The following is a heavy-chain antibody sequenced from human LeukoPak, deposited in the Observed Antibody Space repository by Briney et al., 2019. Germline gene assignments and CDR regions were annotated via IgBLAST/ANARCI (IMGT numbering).Heavy chain of an antibody. Sequence: PGRSLRLSCAASGFTFSSYGMHWVRQAPGKGLEWVAVISYDGSNKYYADSVKGRFTISRDNSKNTLYLQMNSLRAEDTAVYYCAKGPPFPDYRGQGTLVTVSS. CDR2: ISYDGSNK. CDR3: AKGPPFPDY. CDR1: GFTFSSYG. V-gene: IGHV3-30*18. J-gene: IGHJ4*02.